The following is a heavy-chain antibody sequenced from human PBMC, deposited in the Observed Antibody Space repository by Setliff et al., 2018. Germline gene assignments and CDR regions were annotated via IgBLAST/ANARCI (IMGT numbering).Heavy chain of an antibody. V-gene: IGHV1-18*01. CDR3: ARGGYSYGYDHGFDI. CDR1: GYSFSDYG. CDR2: ISAYNGNT. Sequence: VKVSCKASGYSFSDYGISWVRQAPGQGLEWMGWISAYNGNTKYAQKLQGRVTMATDISTSTAYMELRSLRSDDTAVYYCARGGYSYGYDHGFDIWGQGTMVTVSS. J-gene: IGHJ3*02. D-gene: IGHD5-18*01.